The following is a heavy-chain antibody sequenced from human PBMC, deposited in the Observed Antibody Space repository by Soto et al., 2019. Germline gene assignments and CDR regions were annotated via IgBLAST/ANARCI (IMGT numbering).Heavy chain of an antibody. CDR2: VSANADGT. CDR3: SKGRLSFDF. J-gene: IGHJ4*02. V-gene: IGHV3-23*01. CDR1: GFIFSNYA. Sequence: GGSLGLCCAASGFIFSNYAMNGVRQAPGKGLEWVSFVSANADGTFYADSVKGRFSISRDNSKNTLYLQMNNLRAEDTAIYYCSKGRLSFDFWGQGPLVTVPS.